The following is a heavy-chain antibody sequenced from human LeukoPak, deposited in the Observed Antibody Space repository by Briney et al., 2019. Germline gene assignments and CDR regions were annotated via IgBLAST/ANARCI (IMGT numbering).Heavy chain of an antibody. D-gene: IGHD2-21*01. Sequence: ASVKVSCKGSGYTFTAYYMDWVRQAPGQGLEWMGRINPNSGGTNYAQKFQGRVTMTGDTSISTAYMEPSGLTSDDTAVYYCASGLGGNYPGNWGQGTQVTVSS. J-gene: IGHJ4*02. V-gene: IGHV1-2*02. CDR2: INPNSGGT. CDR1: GYTFTAYY. CDR3: ASGLGGNYPGN.